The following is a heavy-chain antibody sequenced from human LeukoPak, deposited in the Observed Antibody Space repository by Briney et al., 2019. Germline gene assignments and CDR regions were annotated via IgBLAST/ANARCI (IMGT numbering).Heavy chain of an antibody. CDR1: GGTFSSYA. CDR2: IIPIFGTA. V-gene: IGHV1-69*05. J-gene: IGHJ4*02. D-gene: IGHD1-26*01. Sequence: SVKVSCKASGGTFSSYAISWVRQAPGQGLEWMGGIIPIFGTADYAQKFQGRVTITTDESTSTAYMELRSLRSDDTAVYYCARVGVEHPAQDYWGQGALVTVSS. CDR3: ARVGVEHPAQDY.